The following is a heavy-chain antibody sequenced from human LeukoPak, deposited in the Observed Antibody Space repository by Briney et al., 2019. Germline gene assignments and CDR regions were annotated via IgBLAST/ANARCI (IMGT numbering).Heavy chain of an antibody. D-gene: IGHD6-19*01. J-gene: IGHJ4*02. Sequence: PGRSLRLSCAASGFTFDDYAMHWVRQAPGKGLEWVSGISWNSGSIGYADSVKGRFTISRDNAKNSLYLQMSSLRAEDTALYYCAKGKAVAGTLFIRGYYFDYWGQGTLVTVSS. V-gene: IGHV3-9*01. CDR1: GFTFDDYA. CDR2: ISWNSGSI. CDR3: AKGKAVAGTLFIRGYYFDY.